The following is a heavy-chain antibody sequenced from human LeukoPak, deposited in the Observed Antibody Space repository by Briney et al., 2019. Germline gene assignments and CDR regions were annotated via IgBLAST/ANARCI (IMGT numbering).Heavy chain of an antibody. CDR2: ISYDGSNK. D-gene: IGHD2-15*01. V-gene: IGHV3-30*18. Sequence: GGSLRLSCAASGFTFSSYGMHWVRQAPGKGLEWVAVISYDGSNKYYADSVKGRFTISRDNSKNTLYLQMNSLRAEDTAVYYCAKDGRRYCSGGSCQDAFDIWGQGTMVTVSS. J-gene: IGHJ3*02. CDR1: GFTFSSYG. CDR3: AKDGRRYCSGGSCQDAFDI.